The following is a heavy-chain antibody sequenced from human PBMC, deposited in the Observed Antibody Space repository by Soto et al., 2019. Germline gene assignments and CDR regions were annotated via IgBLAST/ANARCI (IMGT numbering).Heavy chain of an antibody. CDR1: GFTFSSYG. V-gene: IGHV3-33*01. CDR2: IWYDGSNK. D-gene: IGHD1-1*01. Sequence: QVQLVESGGGVVQPGRSLRLSCAASGFTFSSYGMHWVRQVRGKGLEWVAVIWYDGSNKYYADSVKGRFTISRDNSKNTLYLQMNSLRAEDTAVYYCARGSPRNTDFDYWGQGTLVTVSS. J-gene: IGHJ4*02. CDR3: ARGSPRNTDFDY.